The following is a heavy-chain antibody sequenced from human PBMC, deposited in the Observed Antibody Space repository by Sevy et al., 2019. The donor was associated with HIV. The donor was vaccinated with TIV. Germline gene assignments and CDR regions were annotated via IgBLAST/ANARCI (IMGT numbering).Heavy chain of an antibody. J-gene: IGHJ4*02. D-gene: IGHD3-22*01. V-gene: IGHV3-7*01. CDR1: GFTFSSYW. CDR3: ARAQQVTMLVVIGGLYFDF. CDR2: IKQDMSGK. Sequence: GGSLRLSCAASGFTFSSYWMTWVRQAPGKGLEWVANIKQDMSGKYYEDSVKGRFTISRDNARNSLYLQMESLRAEDTAVYYSARAQQVTMLVVIGGLYFDFWGQGTLVTVSS.